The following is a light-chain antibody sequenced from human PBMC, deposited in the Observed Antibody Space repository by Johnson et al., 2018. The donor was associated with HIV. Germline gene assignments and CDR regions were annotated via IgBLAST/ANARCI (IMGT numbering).Light chain of an antibody. CDR2: DNN. J-gene: IGLJ1*01. V-gene: IGLV1-51*01. CDR3: GTWDSSLSAMG. Sequence: QSVLTQPPSVSAASGQRVDISCSGGSANIENNYVSWYQQLPGTAPKLLIYDNNKRPSGIPDRFSGSKSGTSATLGITGLQTGDEADYYCGTWDSSLSAMGLGTGTKVTVL. CDR1: SANIENNY.